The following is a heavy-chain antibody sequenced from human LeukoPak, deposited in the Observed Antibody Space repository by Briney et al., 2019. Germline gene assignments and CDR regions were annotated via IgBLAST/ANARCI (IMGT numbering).Heavy chain of an antibody. D-gene: IGHD3-10*01. Sequence: PGGSLRLSCAASGFTFSSYSMNWVRQAPGKGLEWVSSISSSSSYIYYADSVKVRFNISRDNAKNSLYLQMNSLRAEDTAVYYCARDSGREVLLWFGELPHYYYGMDVWGKGTTVTVSS. CDR3: ARDSGREVLLWFGELPHYYYGMDV. CDR2: ISSSSSYI. V-gene: IGHV3-21*01. J-gene: IGHJ6*04. CDR1: GFTFSSYS.